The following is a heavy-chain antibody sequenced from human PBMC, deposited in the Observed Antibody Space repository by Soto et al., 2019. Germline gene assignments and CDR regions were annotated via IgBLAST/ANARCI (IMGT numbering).Heavy chain of an antibody. V-gene: IGHV3-53*01. CDR3: ARDGRGLGKLSLFEY. CDR2: IYNGEST. J-gene: IGHJ4*01. D-gene: IGHD3-16*01. CDR1: GFTVNSDY. Sequence: GGSLRLSCAASGFTVNSDYMNWIRQTPGKGLEWVAFIYNGESTHYADSVKGRFTISSDRSKNTLYLQMNSLRIEDTAVYYCARDGRGLGKLSLFEYWGQEPWSPSPQ.